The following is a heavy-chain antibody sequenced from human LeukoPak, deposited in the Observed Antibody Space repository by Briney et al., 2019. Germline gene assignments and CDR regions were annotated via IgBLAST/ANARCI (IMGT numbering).Heavy chain of an antibody. J-gene: IGHJ4*02. CDR2: INPNSGGT. Sequence: GASVKVSCKASGYTFTGYYMHWVRQAPGQGLEWMGWINPNSGGTNYAQKFQGGVTMTRDTSISTAHMELSRLRSDDTTVYYCASYTSGIGGLIWGQGALVTVSS. CDR3: ASYTSGIGGLI. D-gene: IGHD3-10*01. V-gene: IGHV1-2*02. CDR1: GYTFTGYY.